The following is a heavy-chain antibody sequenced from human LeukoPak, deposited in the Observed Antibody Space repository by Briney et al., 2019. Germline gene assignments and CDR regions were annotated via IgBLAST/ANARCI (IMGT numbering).Heavy chain of an antibody. J-gene: IGHJ4*02. Sequence: SETLSLTCAVYGESFSGYYWSWIRQPPGKGLEWIGEVNHSGSTNYNPSLKSRVTISVDTSKNQFSLKLSSVTAADTAVYYCARGVARTYYSDTSGYAAADYWGQGTLVTVSS. CDR2: VNHSGST. V-gene: IGHV4-34*01. CDR1: GESFSGYY. CDR3: ARGVARTYYSDTSGYAAADY. D-gene: IGHD3-22*01.